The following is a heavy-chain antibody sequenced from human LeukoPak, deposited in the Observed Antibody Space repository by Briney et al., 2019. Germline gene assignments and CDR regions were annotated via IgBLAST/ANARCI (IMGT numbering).Heavy chain of an antibody. CDR3: AKDSSGWIDYFDY. J-gene: IGHJ4*02. Sequence: GGSLRLSCAAYGFTFSSYAMSWVRQAPGKGLEWVSAISGSGGSTYYADSVKGRFTISRDNSKNTLYLQMNSLRAEDTAVYYCAKDSSGWIDYFDYWGQGTLVTVSS. D-gene: IGHD6-19*01. V-gene: IGHV3-23*01. CDR2: ISGSGGST. CDR1: GFTFSSYA.